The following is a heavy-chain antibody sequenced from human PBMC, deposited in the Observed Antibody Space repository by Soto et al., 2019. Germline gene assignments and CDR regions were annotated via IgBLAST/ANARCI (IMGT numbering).Heavy chain of an antibody. Sequence: QVQLVESGGGVVQPGRSLRLSCAASGFTFSSYGIHWVRRAPGKGLEWVALLSYDGGDKYYADSVKGRFTISRDNSKNTLYLQMNSLGPEDRAVYYCAKETRVAVAGGTYYYYMDVWGKGTTVTVSS. CDR3: AKETRVAVAGGTYYYYMDV. CDR1: GFTFSSYG. CDR2: LSYDGGDK. V-gene: IGHV3-30*18. D-gene: IGHD6-19*01. J-gene: IGHJ6*03.